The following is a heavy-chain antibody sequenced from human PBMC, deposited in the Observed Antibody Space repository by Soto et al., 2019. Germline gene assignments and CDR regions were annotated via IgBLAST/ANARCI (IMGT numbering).Heavy chain of an antibody. Sequence: QLQLQESGPGLVKPSETLSLTCTVSGGSVSSSNCFWGWIRQPPGTGLEGIGDIYHTGTPYYNPSLTSRVTLHVETSTEQFSLGLPSVTAADTAIYYCARLTSRISAASHGRSNCLVPWGPGTLVSVSS. CDR3: ARLTSRISAASHGRSNCLVP. V-gene: IGHV4-39*01. D-gene: IGHD2-15*01. CDR2: IYHTGTP. J-gene: IGHJ5*02. CDR1: GGSVSSSNCF.